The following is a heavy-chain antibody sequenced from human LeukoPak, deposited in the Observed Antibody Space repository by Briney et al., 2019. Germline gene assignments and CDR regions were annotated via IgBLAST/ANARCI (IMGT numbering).Heavy chain of an antibody. D-gene: IGHD5-12*01. Sequence: PGGSLRLSCAASGFTFSSYEMSWVRQAPGKGLEWVSYISSSGSTIYYADSVKGRFTISRDNAKNSLYLQMNSLRAEDTAVYYCARQSGYGDAFDIWGQGAMVTVSS. CDR3: ARQSGYGDAFDI. CDR1: GFTFSSYE. J-gene: IGHJ3*02. V-gene: IGHV3-48*03. CDR2: ISSSGSTI.